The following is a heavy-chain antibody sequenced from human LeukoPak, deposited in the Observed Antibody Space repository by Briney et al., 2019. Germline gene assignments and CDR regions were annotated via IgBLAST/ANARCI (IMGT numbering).Heavy chain of an antibody. CDR3: TTDHGEYALVY. Sequence: GGSLRLSCAASGLTFTKAWMGWVRQAPGKGPEWVGRIKSKTDGGTTDFAAPVKGRFTISRDDSKNTLYLQMNSLKTEDTAVYYCTTDHGEYALVYWGQGTLVTVSS. CDR1: GLTFTKAW. V-gene: IGHV3-15*01. J-gene: IGHJ4*02. D-gene: IGHD4-17*01. CDR2: IKSKTDGGTT.